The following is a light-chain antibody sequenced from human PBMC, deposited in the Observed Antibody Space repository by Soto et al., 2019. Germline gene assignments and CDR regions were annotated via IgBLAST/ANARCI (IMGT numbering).Light chain of an antibody. CDR2: DAS. V-gene: IGKV1-5*01. Sequence: DIQMTQSPSTRSPSVGAKVTITCRAIQGISSGLAWYQQKPGKAPKLLIYDASSLESGVPSRFSGSGSGTEFTLTISSLQPDDFATYYCQQYNSYSYTFGQGTKLEIK. CDR1: QGISSG. CDR3: QQYNSYSYT. J-gene: IGKJ2*01.